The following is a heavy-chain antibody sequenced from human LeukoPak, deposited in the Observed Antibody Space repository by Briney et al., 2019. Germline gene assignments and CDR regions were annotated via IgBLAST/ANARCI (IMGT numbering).Heavy chain of an antibody. D-gene: IGHD6-13*01. CDR3: ARGPSSWYGGFDY. CDR2: MNPNSGNT. CDR1: GYTFTSYD. J-gene: IGHJ4*02. Sequence: ASVKVSCKASGYTFTSYDIDWVRQATGQGLEWMGWMNPNSGNTGYAQKFQGRVTMTRNTSISTTYMELSSLRSEDTAVYYCARGPSSWYGGFDYWGQGTLVTVSS. V-gene: IGHV1-8*01.